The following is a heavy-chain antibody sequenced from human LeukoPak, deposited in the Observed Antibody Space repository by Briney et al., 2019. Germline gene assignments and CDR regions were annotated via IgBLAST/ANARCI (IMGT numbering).Heavy chain of an antibody. CDR1: GGSILSTNW. J-gene: IGHJ4*02. Sequence: SGTLSLTCAVSGGSILSTNWWSWVRQPPGKGLEWIGEVHLNGATNYNPSVEGRVTMSIDKSNNHLSLEVICVTAADTSIYYYSRGSGAFTPFGFWGQGTLVTVSS. V-gene: IGHV4-4*02. D-gene: IGHD3-3*01. CDR3: SRGSGAFTPFGF. CDR2: VHLNGAT.